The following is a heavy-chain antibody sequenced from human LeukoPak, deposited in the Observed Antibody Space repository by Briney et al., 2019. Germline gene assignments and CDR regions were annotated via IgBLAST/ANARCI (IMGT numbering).Heavy chain of an antibody. CDR3: AREEVRRLHFDY. J-gene: IGHJ4*02. CDR1: GFTFSSHG. V-gene: IGHV3-23*01. D-gene: IGHD1-26*01. Sequence: GGSLRLSCAASGFTFSSHGMNWVRQAPGKGLEWVSGIIPSGHTTYYADSVRGRFTISRDNSRNTLYLQMNSLRAEDTAVYYCAREEVRRLHFDYWGQGTLVTVSS. CDR2: IIPSGHTT.